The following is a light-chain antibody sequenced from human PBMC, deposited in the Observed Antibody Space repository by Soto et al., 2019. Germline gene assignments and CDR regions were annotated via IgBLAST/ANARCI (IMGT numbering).Light chain of an antibody. CDR2: AAS. CDR1: QDIAIY. CDR3: QQLRMYPST. Sequence: IQLTQSPSPLLASVGGLVTFTCRASQDIAIYLAWYQQKPGEAPKLLIYAASTLYGGVPSRFSGSGSGTDFALTITSLQAEDFATYYCQQLRMYPSTLGGGSEVDI. V-gene: IGKV1-9*01. J-gene: IGKJ4*01.